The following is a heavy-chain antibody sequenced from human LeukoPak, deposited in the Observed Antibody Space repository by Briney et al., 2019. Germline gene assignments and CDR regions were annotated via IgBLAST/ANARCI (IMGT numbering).Heavy chain of an antibody. J-gene: IGHJ6*03. CDR3: ARCRGSSPFYYYYMDV. CDR1: GGSISSSGYY. CDR2: IYYSGST. V-gene: IGHV4-39*01. D-gene: IGHD1-26*01. Sequence: SETLSLTCTVSGGSISSSGYYWGWIRQPPGKGLEWIGSIYYSGSTYYNPSLKSRVTISVDTSKNQFSLKLSSVTAADTAVYYCARCRGSSPFYYYYMDVWGKGTTVTVSS.